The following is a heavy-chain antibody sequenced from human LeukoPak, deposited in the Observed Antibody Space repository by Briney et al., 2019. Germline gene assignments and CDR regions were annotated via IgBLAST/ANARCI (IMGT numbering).Heavy chain of an antibody. CDR2: ISSNGGST. CDR1: GFTFSSYA. Sequence: PGGSLRLSCAASGFTFSSYAMHWVRQAPGKGLEYVSAISSNGGSTYYANSVEGRFTISRDNSKNTLYLQMGSLRAEDMAVYYCAREGGITIFGVAPRGADAFDIWGQGTMVTVSS. J-gene: IGHJ3*02. V-gene: IGHV3-64*01. CDR3: AREGGITIFGVAPRGADAFDI. D-gene: IGHD3-3*01.